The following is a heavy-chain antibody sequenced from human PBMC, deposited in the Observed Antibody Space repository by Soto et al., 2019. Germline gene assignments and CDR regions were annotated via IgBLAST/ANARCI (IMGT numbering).Heavy chain of an antibody. J-gene: IGHJ4*02. CDR2: ISGSGGST. CDR3: ATLSAVADLSDS. CDR1: GFTFSSYA. Sequence: EVQLLESGGGLVQPGGSLRLSCAASGFTFSSYAMSWVRQAPGKGLEWVSAISGSGGSTYYADSVKGRFTISRDNTKNTLYLQMNSLRAEDTAVYYCATLSAVADLSDSWGQGTLVTVSS. D-gene: IGHD6-19*01. V-gene: IGHV3-23*01.